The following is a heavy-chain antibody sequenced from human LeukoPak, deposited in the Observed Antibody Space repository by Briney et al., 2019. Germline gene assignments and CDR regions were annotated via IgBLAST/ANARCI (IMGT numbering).Heavy chain of an antibody. D-gene: IGHD3-10*01. V-gene: IGHV4-59*08. CDR1: SDSIPSPY. Sequence: SETLSLTCTVSSDSIPSPYWSWTRQSPGKGLEWIAYISYTGSTRYNPSFKSRVTVSIDTSKNQFSLRLTSVTAADTAVYYCARHFTVGGNYYFGHWDQGTPVTVSS. CDR3: ARHFTVGGNYYFGH. CDR2: ISYTGST. J-gene: IGHJ4*02.